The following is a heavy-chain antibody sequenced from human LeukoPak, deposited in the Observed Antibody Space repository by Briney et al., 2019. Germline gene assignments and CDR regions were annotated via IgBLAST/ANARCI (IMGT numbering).Heavy chain of an antibody. D-gene: IGHD3-9*01. J-gene: IGHJ6*04. Sequence: GGSLRLSCAASGFTFSSYEMNWVRQAPGKGLEWVSYISSSGSTIYYADSVKGRFTISRDNSKNTLYLQMNSLRAEDTAVYYCAKELLRYFDWLGAGYFFPLDVWGKGTTVTVSS. CDR2: ISSSGSTI. V-gene: IGHV3-48*03. CDR3: AKELLRYFDWLGAGYFFPLDV. CDR1: GFTFSSYE.